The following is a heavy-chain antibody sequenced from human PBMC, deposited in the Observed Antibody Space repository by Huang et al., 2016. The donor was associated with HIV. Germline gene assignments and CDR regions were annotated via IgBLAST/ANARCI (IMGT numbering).Heavy chain of an antibody. CDR2: IYYSWTT. V-gene: IGHV4-39*01. D-gene: IGHD3-22*01. CDR1: GGSIGSSSYF. J-gene: IGHJ3*02. CDR3: ARLINYYESSGYSRRAAFDI. Sequence: QLQLQESGPRLVKPSETLSLTCSVSGGSIGSSSYFWGWIRQPPGRGLEGIGTIYYSWTTHFNPSLKSRVTISVDTAKNQFSLRLRSVTAADTAVYYCARLINYYESSGYSRRAAFDIWGQGTMVTVSS.